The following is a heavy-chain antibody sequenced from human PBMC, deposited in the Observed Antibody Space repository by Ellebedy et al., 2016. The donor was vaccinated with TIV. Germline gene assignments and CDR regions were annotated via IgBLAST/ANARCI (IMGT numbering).Heavy chain of an antibody. CDR2: INHSGNT. CDR1: GGSFSGYY. Sequence: SETLSLXCAVYGGSFSGYYWSWIRQPPGKGLEWIGEINHSGNTNYNPSLKSRVIISVDTSKNQFSLKLSSVTAADTAVYYCARGHCSSTSCYKYYYYYMDVWGKGTTVTVSS. V-gene: IGHV4-34*01. D-gene: IGHD2-2*01. CDR3: ARGHCSSTSCYKYYYYYMDV. J-gene: IGHJ6*03.